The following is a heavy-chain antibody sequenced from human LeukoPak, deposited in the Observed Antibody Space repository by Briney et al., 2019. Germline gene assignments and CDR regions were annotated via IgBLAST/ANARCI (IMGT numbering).Heavy chain of an antibody. V-gene: IGHV3-30-3*01. Sequence: GRSLRLSCAASGFTFSSYAMHWVRQAPGKGLEWVAVISYDGSNKYYADSVKGRFTISRDNSKNTLYLQMNSLRAEDTAVYYCARDLSAAAYFDYWGQGTLVTVSS. CDR1: GFTFSSYA. J-gene: IGHJ4*02. CDR2: ISYDGSNK. CDR3: ARDLSAAAYFDY. D-gene: IGHD6-13*01.